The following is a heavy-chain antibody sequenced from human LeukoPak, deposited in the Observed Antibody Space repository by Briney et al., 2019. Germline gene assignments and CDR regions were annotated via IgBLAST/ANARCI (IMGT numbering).Heavy chain of an antibody. V-gene: IGHV3-30*18. CDR1: GFTFSSYG. D-gene: IGHD1-26*01. J-gene: IGHJ5*02. Sequence: GGSLRLSCAASGFTFSSYGMHWVRQAPGKGLEWVAVISYDGSNKYYADSVKGQFTISRDNSKNTLYLQMNSLRAEDTAVYYCAKDLDSNSGGYPWGQGTLVTVSS. CDR3: AKDLDSNSGGYP. CDR2: ISYDGSNK.